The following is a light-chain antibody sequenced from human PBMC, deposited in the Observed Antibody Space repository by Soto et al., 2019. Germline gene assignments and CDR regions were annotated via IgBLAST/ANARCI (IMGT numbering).Light chain of an antibody. J-gene: IGLJ1*01. CDR3: SSYTGSTSLVYV. Sequence: QSVLTQPASVSGSPGQSISISCTGTSSDVGRYNFVSWYQQRPGKAPKLIMYDVANRPSGISNRFSGSKSGNTAPLTISGLQAEDEADYYCSSYTGSTSLVYVFGTGT. CDR2: DVA. CDR1: SSDVGRYNF. V-gene: IGLV2-14*03.